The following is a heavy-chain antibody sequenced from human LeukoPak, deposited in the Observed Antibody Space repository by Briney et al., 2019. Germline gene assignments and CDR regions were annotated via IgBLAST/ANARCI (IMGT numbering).Heavy chain of an antibody. V-gene: IGHV4-34*01. CDR3: AREDWYSYGIDY. CDR2: INHSGST. D-gene: IGHD5-18*01. J-gene: IGHJ4*02. CDR1: GGSFSGYY. Sequence: SETLSLTCAVYGGSFSGYYWSWIRQPPGKGLEWIGEINHSGSTNYNPSLKSRVTISVDTSKNQFSLKLSSVTAADTAVYYCAREDWYSYGIDYWGQGTLVTVS.